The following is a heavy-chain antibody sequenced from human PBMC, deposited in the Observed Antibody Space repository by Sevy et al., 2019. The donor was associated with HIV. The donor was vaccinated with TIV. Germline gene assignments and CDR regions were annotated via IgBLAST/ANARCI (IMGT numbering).Heavy chain of an antibody. V-gene: IGHV1-18*01. CDR2: ISAYNGNT. J-gene: IGHJ6*02. CDR1: GYTFTSYG. D-gene: IGHD3-3*01. CDR3: ARSPTQTRTIFGVVTLPRYYYFGMDV. Sequence: ASVKVSCKASGYTFTSYGISWVRQAPGQGLEWMGWISAYNGNTNYAQKLQGRVTMTTDTSTSTAYMELRSLRSDDTAVYYWARSPTQTRTIFGVVTLPRYYYFGMDVWGQGTTVTVSS.